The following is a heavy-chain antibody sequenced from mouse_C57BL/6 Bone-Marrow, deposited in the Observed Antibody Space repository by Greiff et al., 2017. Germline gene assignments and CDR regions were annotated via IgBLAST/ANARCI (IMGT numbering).Heavy chain of an antibody. Sequence: QVQLQQSGAELVRPGTSVKVSCKASGYAFTNYLIEWVKQRPGQGLEWIGVINPGRGGTNYNEKFKGKATLTADKSSSTAYMQLSSLTSEDSAVYFCAREGVRRGSWFAYWGQGTLVTVSA. CDR3: AREGVRRGSWFAY. V-gene: IGHV1-54*01. J-gene: IGHJ3*01. CDR2: INPGRGGT. CDR1: GYAFTNYL. D-gene: IGHD2-14*01.